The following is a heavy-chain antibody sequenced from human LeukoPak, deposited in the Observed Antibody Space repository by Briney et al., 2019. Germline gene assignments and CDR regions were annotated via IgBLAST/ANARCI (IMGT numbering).Heavy chain of an antibody. D-gene: IGHD2-15*01. CDR2: INHSGST. CDR1: GGSFSGYY. V-gene: IGHV4-34*01. Sequence: SETLSLTCAVYGGSFSGYYWSWIRQPPGKGLEWIGEINHSGSTNYNPPLKSRVTISVDTSKNQFSLKLSSVTAADTAVYYCARKGYCSGGSCYRGGNWFDPWGQGTLVTVSS. CDR3: ARKGYCSGGSCYRGGNWFDP. J-gene: IGHJ5*02.